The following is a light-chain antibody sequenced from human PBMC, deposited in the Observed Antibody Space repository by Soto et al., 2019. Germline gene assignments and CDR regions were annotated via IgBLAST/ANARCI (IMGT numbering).Light chain of an antibody. V-gene: IGKV3-20*01. J-gene: IGKJ4*01. CDR3: QQYATSPLT. CDR1: QSVGKNY. CDR2: DAS. Sequence: EIVLTQSPGTLSLSPGERATLSCRASQSVGKNYLAWYQQKPGQAPRLLIYDASSRATGIPDRFSGSGSGTDFTLAIRLEPEDFAVHYCQQYATSPLTFGGGTKVEIQ.